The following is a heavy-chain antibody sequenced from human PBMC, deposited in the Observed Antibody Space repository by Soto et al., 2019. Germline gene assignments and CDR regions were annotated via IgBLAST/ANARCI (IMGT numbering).Heavy chain of an antibody. CDR2: IYYSGST. Sequence: SETLSLTCTVSGGSISSSSYYWGWIRQPPGKGLEWIGSIYYSGSTYYNPSLKSRVTISVDTSKNQFSLKLSSVTAADTAVYYCASHWSGYDLNWGNFDYWGQGTLVTVSS. CDR3: ASHWSGYDLNWGNFDY. J-gene: IGHJ4*02. D-gene: IGHD5-12*01. CDR1: GGSISSSSYY. V-gene: IGHV4-39*01.